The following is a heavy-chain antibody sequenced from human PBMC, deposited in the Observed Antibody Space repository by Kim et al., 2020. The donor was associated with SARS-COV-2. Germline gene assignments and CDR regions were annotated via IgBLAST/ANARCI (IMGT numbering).Heavy chain of an antibody. J-gene: IGHJ4*02. CDR1: GFTFSSYS. V-gene: IGHV3-48*01. CDR3: AHLGVGATNY. CDR2: ISSSSSTI. D-gene: IGHD1-26*01. Sequence: GGSLRLSCAASGFTFSSYSMNWVHQAPGKGLEWVSYISSSSSTIYYADSVKGRFTISRDNAKNSLYLQMNSLRAEDTAVYYCAHLGVGATNYWGQGTLVT.